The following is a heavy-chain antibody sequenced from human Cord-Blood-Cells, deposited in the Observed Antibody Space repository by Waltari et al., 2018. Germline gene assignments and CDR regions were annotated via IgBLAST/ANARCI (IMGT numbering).Heavy chain of an antibody. CDR2: ISYDGSNK. Sequence: QVQLVESGGGVVQPGRSLRLSCAASGFTFSSYAMHWARQAPGKGLEWVAVISYDGSNKYYAESVKGRFTISRDNSKNTLYLQMNSLRAEDTAVYYCAREGLGEDWYFDLWGRGTLVTVSS. D-gene: IGHD3-16*01. CDR3: AREGLGEDWYFDL. J-gene: IGHJ2*01. V-gene: IGHV3-30-3*01. CDR1: GFTFSSYA.